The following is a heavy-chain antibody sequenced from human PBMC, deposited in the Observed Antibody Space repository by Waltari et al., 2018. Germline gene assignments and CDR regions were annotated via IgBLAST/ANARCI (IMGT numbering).Heavy chain of an antibody. D-gene: IGHD3-16*01. J-gene: IGHJ4*02. CDR2: IYPYNGNT. V-gene: IGHV1-18*01. CDR1: GYIFSNYG. CDR3: ARDDVDSSNFGGF. Sequence: QLVQSGAEVKKPGASVKVSCKASGYIFSNYGITWVLKAPGQGLEWMGWIYPYNGNTKYEQNFQGRVTMTTDTSTATAYMEIRSLRSDDTAIYYCARDDVDSSNFGGFWGQGTQVTVSS.